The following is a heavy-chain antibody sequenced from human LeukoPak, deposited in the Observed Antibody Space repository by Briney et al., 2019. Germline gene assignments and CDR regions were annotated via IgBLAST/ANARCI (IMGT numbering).Heavy chain of an antibody. J-gene: IGHJ4*02. D-gene: IGHD6-19*01. CDR2: TYYNSKWYN. CDR1: GDSVSSGSAA. V-gene: IGHV6-1*01. Sequence: SQTLSLTCAISGDSVSSGSAAWNWIRQSPSRGLEWLGRTYYNSKWYNDYAVSVKSRMTFNPDTSKDQFSLHLNSVTPEDTAVYYCARARYSSAWYASRAYFFDYWGQGTLVTVSS. CDR3: ARARYSSAWYASRAYFFDY.